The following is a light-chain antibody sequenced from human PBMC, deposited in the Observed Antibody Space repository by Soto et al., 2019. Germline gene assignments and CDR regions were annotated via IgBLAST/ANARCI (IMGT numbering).Light chain of an antibody. CDR1: RSNIGSNT. J-gene: IGLJ1*01. CDR2: SNN. CDR3: AAWDDSLNGFYV. Sequence: QSVLTQPPSASRTPGQRVTISCSGSRSNIGSNTVNWYQQLPGTAPKLLIYSNNQRPSGVPDRFSGSKSGTSASLAISGLQSEDEADYYCAAWDDSLNGFYVFGTGTKVTVL. V-gene: IGLV1-44*01.